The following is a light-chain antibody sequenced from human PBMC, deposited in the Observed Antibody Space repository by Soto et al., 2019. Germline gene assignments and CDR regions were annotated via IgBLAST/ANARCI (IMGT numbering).Light chain of an antibody. CDR2: AAS. CDR3: QQSYSTPWT. V-gene: IGKV1-39*01. Sequence: DIQMTQSPSSLSASVGDRVTITCRASQSISSYLNWYQQKPGKAPTLLIYAASSLQSGVPSRFSGSGSGTDSTLTISSLQPEDFATYYCQQSYSTPWTFGQGTKVEIK. J-gene: IGKJ1*01. CDR1: QSISSY.